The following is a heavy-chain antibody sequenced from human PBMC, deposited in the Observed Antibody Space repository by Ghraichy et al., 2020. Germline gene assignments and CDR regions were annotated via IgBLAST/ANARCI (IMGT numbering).Heavy chain of an antibody. D-gene: IGHD3-10*02. CDR1: GYTFTTYD. J-gene: IGHJ6*02. V-gene: IGHV1-8*01. CDR3: TTMSWRLERGGHYYYYGMDV. CDR2: MNPNSGNT. Sequence: ASVKVSCKASGYTFTTYDVNWVRQATGQGLEWIRWMNPNSGNTGYAQKFQGRVTMTRDTSISTAYLELNSLRSEDTAVYYCTTMSWRLERGGHYYYYGMDVWGQGTTVTVSS.